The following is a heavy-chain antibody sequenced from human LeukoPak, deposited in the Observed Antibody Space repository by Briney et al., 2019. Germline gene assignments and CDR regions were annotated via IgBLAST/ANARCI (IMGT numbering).Heavy chain of an antibody. CDR3: ARRMATVTDAFDI. Sequence: SETLSLTCNVSGDSLTSHFWSWIRQTPGKGLEWIGYVFHSGTTNYSPSLKRRVTISLDTSKKQFYLRLASVTAADTAVYYCARRMATVTDAFDIWGRGTMVSVSS. V-gene: IGHV4-59*08. D-gene: IGHD5-24*01. J-gene: IGHJ3*02. CDR1: GDSLTSHF. CDR2: VFHSGTT.